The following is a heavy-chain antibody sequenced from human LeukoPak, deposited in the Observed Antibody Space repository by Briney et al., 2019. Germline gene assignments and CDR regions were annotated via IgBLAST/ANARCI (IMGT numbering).Heavy chain of an antibody. CDR1: GGSISSYY. CDR2: IYYSGST. CDR3: ARDAYYYDSSGKITRWFDP. V-gene: IGHV4-59*01. D-gene: IGHD3-22*01. Sequence: PSETLSLTCTVSGGSISSYYWSWIRQSPGKGLEWIGYIYYSGSTNYNPSLKSRVTISVDTSKNQFSLKLSSVTAADTAVYYCARDAYYYDSSGKITRWFDPWGQGTLVTVSS. J-gene: IGHJ5*02.